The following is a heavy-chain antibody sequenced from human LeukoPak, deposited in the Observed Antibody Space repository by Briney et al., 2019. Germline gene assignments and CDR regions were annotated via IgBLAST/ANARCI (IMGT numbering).Heavy chain of an antibody. J-gene: IGHJ3*02. CDR1: GGSISSYY. CDR2: IYYSGST. Sequence: PSETLSLTCTVSGGSISSYYWSWIRQPPGKGLEWIGYIYYSGSTNYNPSLKSRVTISVDTSKNQFSLKLSSVTAADTAVYYCARDPGFLEWLGAFDIWGQGTMVTVSS. CDR3: ARDPGFLEWLGAFDI. V-gene: IGHV4-59*01. D-gene: IGHD3-3*01.